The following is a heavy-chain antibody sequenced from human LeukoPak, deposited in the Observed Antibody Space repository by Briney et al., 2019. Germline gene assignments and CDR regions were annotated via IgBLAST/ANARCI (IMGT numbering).Heavy chain of an antibody. Sequence: PSETLSLTCSVSGGSIGSYHWNWIRQPSGKGLEWIGIVFNNGGTKHNPSLKSRDAISVDTSKNQFALKLSSVTAADTAVYYCVASYGGYVLDYWGQGALVIVSS. CDR2: VFNNGGT. CDR3: VASYGGYVLDY. CDR1: GGSIGSYH. D-gene: IGHD5-12*01. V-gene: IGHV4-59*01. J-gene: IGHJ4*02.